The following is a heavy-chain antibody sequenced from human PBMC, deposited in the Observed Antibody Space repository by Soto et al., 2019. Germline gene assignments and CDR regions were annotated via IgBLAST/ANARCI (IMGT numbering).Heavy chain of an antibody. J-gene: IGHJ4*02. CDR3: VRGSNGWSGIDY. V-gene: IGHV3-74*01. D-gene: IGHD3-22*01. CDR1: GFTFSNYW. CDR2: ISGTGSGT. Sequence: ELQLVESGGGLVQTGGSLGLSCTASGFTFSNYWMYWVRQAPGKGLVWDPRISGTGSGTFYEDAVKGRFTISRDNAKNTLVLQMNSLRVEDTAVYQCVRGSNGWSGIDYRCQGSLVTVS.